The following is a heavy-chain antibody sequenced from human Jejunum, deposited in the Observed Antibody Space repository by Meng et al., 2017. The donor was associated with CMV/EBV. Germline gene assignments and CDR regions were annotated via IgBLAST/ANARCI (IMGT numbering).Heavy chain of an antibody. CDR1: GISFRSYW. D-gene: IGHD4-23*01. Sequence: GISFRSYWMSWVRQAPGKGLEWVANINQDGSERYYVDSVKGRFTISRDDAKNSLFLQMSSLRDEDTAVYYCARGVVTGVDYFDHWGQGTRVTVSS. CDR3: ARGVVTGVDYFDH. J-gene: IGHJ4*02. V-gene: IGHV3-7*01. CDR2: INQDGSER.